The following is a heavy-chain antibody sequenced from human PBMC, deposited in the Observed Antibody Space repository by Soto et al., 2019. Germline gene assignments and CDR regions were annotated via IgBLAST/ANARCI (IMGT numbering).Heavy chain of an antibody. J-gene: IGHJ3*02. CDR3: AKRALGYCSGGTCYGPPWAFDI. Sequence: VQLLESGGGLVQPGGSLRLSCAASGFTFSNYDMTWVRQAPGKGLEWVSSFSSGGTTYYADSVKGRFTISRDNSKNTLILQMDSLRADDTAIYYCAKRALGYCSGGTCYGPPWAFDIWGQGTMVIVSS. CDR1: GFTFSNYD. D-gene: IGHD2-15*01. CDR2: FSSGGTT. V-gene: IGHV3-23*01.